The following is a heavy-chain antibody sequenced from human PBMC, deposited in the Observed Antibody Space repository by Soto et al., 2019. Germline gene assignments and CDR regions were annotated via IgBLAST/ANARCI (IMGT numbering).Heavy chain of an antibody. J-gene: IGHJ4*02. CDR1: GYVFISYG. D-gene: IGHD3-10*01. Sequence: QVQLVQSGPEVKKPGASVKVSCKTSGYVFISYGISWVRQAPGHGLEWVGWISAYTGKADYAQKFQGRVTMTTETSTSTAFLELWSLRSDDTAVYYCARDQRYYGSGSYYSANWGQGTLVTVSS. CDR2: ISAYTGKA. V-gene: IGHV1-18*04. CDR3: ARDQRYYGSGSYYSAN.